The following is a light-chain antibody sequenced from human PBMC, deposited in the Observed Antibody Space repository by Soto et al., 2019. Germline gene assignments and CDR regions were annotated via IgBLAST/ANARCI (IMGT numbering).Light chain of an antibody. V-gene: IGLV1-47*02. CDR1: SSNIGNNY. Sequence: QSVLTQPPSASGTPGQRVTISCSGSSSNIGNNYVYWYQKLPGTAPKLLIYSNNQRPSGVPDRFSGSKSGTSASLAISGLRSEDEADYYCAAWDDSLSGPVFGGGTKLTVL. CDR3: AAWDDSLSGPV. J-gene: IGLJ2*01. CDR2: SNN.